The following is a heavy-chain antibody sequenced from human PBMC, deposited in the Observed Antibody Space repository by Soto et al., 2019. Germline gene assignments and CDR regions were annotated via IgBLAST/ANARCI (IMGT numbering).Heavy chain of an antibody. D-gene: IGHD3-16*01. J-gene: IGHJ4*02. Sequence: VQLVQSGAEVKKPGSSLRVSCKASGGTFSSFAISWVRQAPGQGLEWMGSVIPIFGSTKYAQKFQGRVTITADGSASTAYMELSSLRSEDTAVYYCARNDGAFDYWGQGTLVTVSS. CDR1: GGTFSSFA. CDR3: ARNDGAFDY. CDR2: VIPIFGST. V-gene: IGHV1-69*15.